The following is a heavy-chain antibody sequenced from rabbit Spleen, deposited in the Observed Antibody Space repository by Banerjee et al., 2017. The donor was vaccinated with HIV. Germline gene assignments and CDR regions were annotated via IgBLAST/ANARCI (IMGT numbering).Heavy chain of an antibody. CDR2: LYAGGSGST. Sequence: EQLEESGGGLVKPEGSLTLTCKASGFSFNSGYDMCWVRQAPGKGLEWIACLYAGGSGSTYSATWAKGRFTISKASSTTVTLQMTSLTAADTATYFCARDAGTGFSTYGMDLWGPGTLVTVS. V-gene: IGHV1S45*01. CDR3: ARDAGTGFSTYGMDL. J-gene: IGHJ6*01. CDR1: GFSFNSGYD. D-gene: IGHD4-2*01.